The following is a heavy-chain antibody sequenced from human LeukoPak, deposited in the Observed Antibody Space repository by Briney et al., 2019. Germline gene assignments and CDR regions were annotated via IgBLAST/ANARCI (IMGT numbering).Heavy chain of an antibody. CDR3: AKDKRGYYDSSGGNDY. D-gene: IGHD3-22*01. V-gene: IGHV3-9*01. Sequence: GGSLRLSCAASGFTFDDYAMHWVRQAPGKGLEWVSGISWNSGSIGYADSVKGRFTISRDNAKNSLYLQTNSLRAEDTALYYCAKDKRGYYDSSGGNDYWGQGTLVTVSS. J-gene: IGHJ4*02. CDR1: GFTFDDYA. CDR2: ISWNSGSI.